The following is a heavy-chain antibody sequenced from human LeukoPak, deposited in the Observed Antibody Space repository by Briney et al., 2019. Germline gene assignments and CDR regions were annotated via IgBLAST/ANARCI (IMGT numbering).Heavy chain of an antibody. D-gene: IGHD3-10*01. CDR1: GFTFGDYA. J-gene: IGHJ6*02. CDR3: AGTMVRGVTLYGMDV. CDR2: IRSKAYGGTT. Sequence: GGSLRLSCTASGFTFGDYAMSWVRQAPGKGLEWVGFIRSKAYGGTTEYAASVKGRFTISRDDSKSIAYLQMNSLKTEDTAVYYCAGTMVRGVTLYGMDVWGQGTTVTVSS. V-gene: IGHV3-49*04.